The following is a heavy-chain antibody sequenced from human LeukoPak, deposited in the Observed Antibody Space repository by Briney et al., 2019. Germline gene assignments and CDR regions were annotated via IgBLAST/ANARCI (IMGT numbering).Heavy chain of an antibody. CDR1: GGSISSGSYY. D-gene: IGHD5-24*01. V-gene: IGHV4-61*02. J-gene: IGHJ6*03. CDR3: AREERALYYYYMDV. CDR2: IYTSGST. Sequence: PSETLSLTCTVSGGSISSGSYYWSWIRQPAGKGLEWIGRIYTSGSTNYNPSLKSRVTISVDTSKNQFSLKLSSVTAADTAVYYCAREERALYYYYMDVWGKGTTVTISS.